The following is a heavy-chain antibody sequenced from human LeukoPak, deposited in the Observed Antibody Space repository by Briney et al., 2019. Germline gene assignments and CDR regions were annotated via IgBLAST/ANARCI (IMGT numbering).Heavy chain of an antibody. V-gene: IGHV3-74*01. D-gene: IGHD5-18*01. CDR2: INTDGSST. J-gene: IGHJ4*02. CDR3: ARGDSYGYSGFDY. Sequence: PGGSLRLSCAASGFTFSSYWMHWVRQAPGKGLVWVSRINTDGSSTSYADSVKGRFTISRGNAKNTLYLQMNSLRAEDTAVYYCARGDSYGYSGFDYWGQGTLVTVSS. CDR1: GFTFSSYW.